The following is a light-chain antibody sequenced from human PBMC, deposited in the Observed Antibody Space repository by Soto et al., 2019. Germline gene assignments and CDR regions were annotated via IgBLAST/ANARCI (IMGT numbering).Light chain of an antibody. CDR2: EVS. CDR1: SSDVGGYNY. V-gene: IGLV2-14*01. Sequence: QSALTQPASVSGSPGQSITISCTGTSSDVGGYNYVSWYQQHPGKAPKLMIYEVSNRPSGVSNRFSGSKSGNTASLTISGIQAEDEADYYCSSYTSSSPFYVFGTGTKVTVL. J-gene: IGLJ1*01. CDR3: SSYTSSSPFYV.